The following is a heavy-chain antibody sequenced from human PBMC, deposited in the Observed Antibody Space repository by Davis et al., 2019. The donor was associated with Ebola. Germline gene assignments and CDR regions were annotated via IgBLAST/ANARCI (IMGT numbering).Heavy chain of an antibody. D-gene: IGHD3-10*02. CDR3: ARVLFRFRLGSPGGYFDL. Sequence: ASVKVSCKASGYTFTSYGISWVRQAPGQGLEWMGWISAYNGNTNYAQKFQGRVTMTTDTSTSTAYMELRSLRSDDTAVYYCARVLFRFRLGSPGGYFDLWGRGTLVTVSS. V-gene: IGHV1-18*01. J-gene: IGHJ2*01. CDR1: GYTFTSYG. CDR2: ISAYNGNT.